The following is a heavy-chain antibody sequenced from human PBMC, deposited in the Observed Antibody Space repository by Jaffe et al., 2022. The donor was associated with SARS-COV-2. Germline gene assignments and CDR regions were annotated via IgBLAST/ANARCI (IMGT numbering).Heavy chain of an antibody. D-gene: IGHD3-16*01. J-gene: IGHJ4*02. CDR1: GFTFSYYS. Sequence: EVQLVESGGSLVRPGGSLRLSCAASGFTFSYYSVNWVRQAPGKGLEWISSISRSGDDIYYADSVKGRFTISRDNAKGSLYLHMNSLSAEDTAVYYCARDHSTFGFGPHDYWGPGTLVTVSS. CDR2: ISRSGDDI. V-gene: IGHV3-21*01. CDR3: ARDHSTFGFGPHDY.